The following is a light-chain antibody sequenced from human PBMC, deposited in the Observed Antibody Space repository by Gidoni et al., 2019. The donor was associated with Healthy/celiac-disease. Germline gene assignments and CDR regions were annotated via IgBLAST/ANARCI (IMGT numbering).Light chain of an antibody. Sequence: DIQMTQSPSSLSASVGDRVTITCRASQGISNYLAWYQQKPGKVPKLLIYAASTLQSGVPSRFGGSGSGTDFTLTISSLQPEDVATYYCQMYNSALWTFGQGTKVEIK. CDR3: QMYNSALWT. J-gene: IGKJ1*01. CDR1: QGISNY. V-gene: IGKV1-27*01. CDR2: AAS.